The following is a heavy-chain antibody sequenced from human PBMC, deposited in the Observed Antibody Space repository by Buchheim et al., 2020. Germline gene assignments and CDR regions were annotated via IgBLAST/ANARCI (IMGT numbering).Heavy chain of an antibody. CDR1: GFAVSDNY. CDR3: ARGLARLDY. Sequence: EVQLVESGGDLVQPGGSLRLSCAASGFAVSDNYMSWVRQAPGKGLEWVSFIYAGGSTYYAGSMRGRFTISRDNSTNTGYLQMNSLRVEDTAVYYCARGLARLDYWGQGTL. J-gene: IGHJ4*02. D-gene: IGHD3/OR15-3a*01. CDR2: IYAGGST. V-gene: IGHV3-66*02.